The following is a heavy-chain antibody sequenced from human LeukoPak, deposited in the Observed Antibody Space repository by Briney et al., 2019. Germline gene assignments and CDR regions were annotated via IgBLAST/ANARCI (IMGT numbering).Heavy chain of an antibody. J-gene: IGHJ5*02. CDR1: GFSLSTSGVG. CDR3: AHFVAAPSRRWFDP. V-gene: IGHV2-5*02. Sequence: SGPTLVNPTQPLTLTCTFSGFSLSTSGVGVGWIRQPPGKALEWLALIYWDDDKRYSPSLKSRLTITKDTSKNQVVLTMTNMDPVDTATYYCAHFVAAPSRRWFDPWGQGTLVTVSS. CDR2: IYWDDDK. D-gene: IGHD6-13*01.